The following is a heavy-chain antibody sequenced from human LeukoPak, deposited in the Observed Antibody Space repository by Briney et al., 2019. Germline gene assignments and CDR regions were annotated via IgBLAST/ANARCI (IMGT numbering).Heavy chain of an antibody. V-gene: IGHV4-39*01. CDR1: GGSICISSYY. D-gene: IGHD6-6*01. J-gene: IGHJ1*01. Sequence: PSETLSLTCTVSGGSICISSYYWGWIRQPPGKGLEWIGSIYYSGSTYYNPSLKSRVTISVDTSKNQFSLKLSSVTAADTAVYYCARHVRAARPEYFQHWGQGTLVTVSS. CDR3: ARHVRAARPEYFQH. CDR2: IYYSGST.